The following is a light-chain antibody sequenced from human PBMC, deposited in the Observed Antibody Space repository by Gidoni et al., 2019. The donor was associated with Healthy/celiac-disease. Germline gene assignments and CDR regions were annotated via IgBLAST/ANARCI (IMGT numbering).Light chain of an antibody. CDR3: QQSYSTPSIT. V-gene: IGKV1-39*01. J-gene: IGKJ5*01. CDR1: PSISSY. Sequence: DIQMTQSPSSLSASVGDRVTITCRASPSISSYLNWYQQKPGKAPKLLIYAASSLQSGVPSRFSGSGSGTDFTLTISSLQPEDFATYYCQQSYSTPSITFGQXTRLEIK. CDR2: AAS.